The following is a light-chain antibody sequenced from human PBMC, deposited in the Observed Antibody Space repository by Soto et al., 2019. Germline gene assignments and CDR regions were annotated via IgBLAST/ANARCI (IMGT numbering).Light chain of an antibody. Sequence: EIVLTQSPGTLSLSPGERATLSCRASQSVASSCLAWYQQKPGQAPRLLIYDASSRATGIPDRFSGSGSGTDFTLIISRLEPEDFAVYYCQQYGSSPLAFGQGTKVEIK. CDR3: QQYGSSPLA. CDR2: DAS. V-gene: IGKV3-20*01. CDR1: QSVASSC. J-gene: IGKJ1*01.